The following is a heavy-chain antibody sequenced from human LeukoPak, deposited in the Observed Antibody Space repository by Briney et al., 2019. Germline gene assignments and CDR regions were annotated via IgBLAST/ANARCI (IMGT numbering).Heavy chain of an antibody. Sequence: ASVKVSCKASGGSFSTYAISWVRQAPGQGLEWMGWINPNSGGTNYAQKFQGRVTMTRDTSISTAYMELSRLRSDDTAVYYCARGRDWFDPWGQGTLVTVSS. V-gene: IGHV1-2*02. CDR1: GGSFSTYA. CDR2: INPNSGGT. J-gene: IGHJ5*02. CDR3: ARGRDWFDP.